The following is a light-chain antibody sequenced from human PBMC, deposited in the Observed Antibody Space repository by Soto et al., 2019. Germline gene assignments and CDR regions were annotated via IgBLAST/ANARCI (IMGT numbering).Light chain of an antibody. CDR2: GAS. V-gene: IGKV3-20*01. CDR1: QRISSGY. Sequence: EIVLTQSPGTLSLSPGERASLSCRASQRISSGYLAWYQQKPGQAPRLLIYGASNRATDIPDRFSGRVSGTDFTLTISRLEPEDFAVYYCQQYGSSPPSSTFGQGTRLEIK. CDR3: QQYGSSPPSST. J-gene: IGKJ5*01.